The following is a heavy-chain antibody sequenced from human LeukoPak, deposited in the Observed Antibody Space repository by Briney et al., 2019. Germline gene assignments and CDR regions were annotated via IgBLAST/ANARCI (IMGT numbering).Heavy chain of an antibody. D-gene: IGHD6-19*01. CDR1: GFTVNSNY. J-gene: IGHJ4*02. CDR3: ARGVRIAVAGYIDY. Sequence: GGSLRLSCAASGFTVNSNYMSWVRQAPGKGLEWVAAISYDGSNKNYADSVKGRFTISRDNSKNTLYLQMNSLRAEDTAVYYCARGVRIAVAGYIDYWGQGTLVTVSS. V-gene: IGHV3-30*03. CDR2: ISYDGSNK.